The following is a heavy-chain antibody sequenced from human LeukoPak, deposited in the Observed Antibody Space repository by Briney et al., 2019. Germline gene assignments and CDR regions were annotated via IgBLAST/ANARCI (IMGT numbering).Heavy chain of an antibody. CDR1: GGSISSYY. V-gene: IGHV4-59*01. CDR3: ARVSAAAPYYFDY. CDR2: IYYSGST. Sequence: SETLSLTCTVSGGSISSYYWSWIRQPPGKGLEWIGYIYYSGSTNYNPSLKSRVTISVDTSKNQFSLKLSSVTAADTAVYYCARVSAAAPYYFDYWGQGTLVTVS. D-gene: IGHD6-13*01. J-gene: IGHJ4*02.